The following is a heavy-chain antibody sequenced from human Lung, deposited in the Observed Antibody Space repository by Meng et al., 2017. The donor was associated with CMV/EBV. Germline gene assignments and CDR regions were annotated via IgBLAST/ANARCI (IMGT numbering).Heavy chain of an antibody. D-gene: IGHD3-16*01. Sequence: QVPLVQAGAEGKRPGASVKVSCKGSGYSFTDYHIHWVRQASGQGLEWMGWMNPKSGGANYAQKFQGRVTMTRDTSISTAYMELSRLRSDDTAVYYCAREGLVGDLRYFDLWGRGTLVTVSS. V-gene: IGHV1-2*02. CDR2: MNPKSGGA. CDR1: GYSFTDYH. J-gene: IGHJ2*01. CDR3: AREGLVGDLRYFDL.